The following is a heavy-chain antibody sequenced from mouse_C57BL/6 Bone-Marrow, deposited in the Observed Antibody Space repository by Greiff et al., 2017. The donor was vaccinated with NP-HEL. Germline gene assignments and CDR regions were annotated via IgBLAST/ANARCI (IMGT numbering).Heavy chain of an antibody. CDR2: IYPGGGYT. V-gene: IGHV1-63*01. D-gene: IGHD1-1*01. J-gene: IGHJ4*01. Sequence: VQLQQSGAELVRPGTSVKMSCKASGYTFTNYWIGWAKQRPGHGLEWIGDIYPGGGYTNYNEKFKGKATLTADKSSSTAYMQFSSLTSEDSAIYYCARHTYYYGSRYYAMDYWGQGTSVTVSS. CDR3: ARHTYYYGSRYYAMDY. CDR1: GYTFTNYW.